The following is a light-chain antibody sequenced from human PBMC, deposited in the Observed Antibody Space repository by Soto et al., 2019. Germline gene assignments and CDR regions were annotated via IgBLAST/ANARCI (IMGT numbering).Light chain of an antibody. CDR1: QSVSSN. V-gene: IGKV3-15*01. J-gene: IGKJ4*01. CDR2: SVS. Sequence: EIVMTQSAATLSVSPGDRATLSCRASQSVSSNLAWYQQKPGQAPRLLMFSVSGRATGIPARISGSGSGTEFTLTINSLQSEDFAVYYCQQYSSWPLTFGGGTKVDIK. CDR3: QQYSSWPLT.